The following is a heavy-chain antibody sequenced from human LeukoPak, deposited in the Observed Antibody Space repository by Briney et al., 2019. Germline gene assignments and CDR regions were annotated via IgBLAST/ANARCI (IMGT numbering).Heavy chain of an antibody. Sequence: GASVKVSCKASGCTFTNYYMHWVRQAPGQGLEWLGLITPSGGSTWYAQKFQGRVTMTRDMSTSTDYMELSSLRSEDTAVYYCARDNSVGDYAWWFDPWGQGTLVTVSS. CDR3: ARDNSVGDYAWWFDP. J-gene: IGHJ5*02. CDR1: GCTFTNYY. CDR2: ITPSGGST. V-gene: IGHV1-46*01. D-gene: IGHD1-26*01.